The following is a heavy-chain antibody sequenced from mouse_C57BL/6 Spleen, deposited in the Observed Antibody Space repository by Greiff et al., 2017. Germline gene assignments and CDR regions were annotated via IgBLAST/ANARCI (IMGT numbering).Heavy chain of an antibody. J-gene: IGHJ3*01. D-gene: IGHD1-1*02. V-gene: IGHV1-69*01. CDR3: ARPAVAAWFAD. Sequence: QVQLKESGAELVMPGASVKLSCKASGYTFTSYWMHWVKQRPGQGLAWIGEIDPSDSYTNYNQKFKGKSTLTVDKSSSTAYMQLSSLTSEDSAVYYCARPAVAAWFADWGQGTLVTVSA. CDR2: IDPSDSYT. CDR1: GYTFTSYW.